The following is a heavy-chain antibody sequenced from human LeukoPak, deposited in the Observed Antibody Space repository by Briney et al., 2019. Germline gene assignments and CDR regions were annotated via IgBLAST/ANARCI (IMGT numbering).Heavy chain of an antibody. CDR1: GDSITSYY. D-gene: IGHD1-1*01. J-gene: IGHJ4*02. Sequence: PSETLSLTCTVSGDSITSYYWSWIRQPAGKGLEWIGRMYTSGETNCNPSLKSRVTMSLVTSKKQFSLRLSSVTAADTAIYYCAKGIQGVGNYWGQGTLVTVSS. CDR2: MYTSGET. V-gene: IGHV4-4*07. CDR3: AKGIQGVGNY.